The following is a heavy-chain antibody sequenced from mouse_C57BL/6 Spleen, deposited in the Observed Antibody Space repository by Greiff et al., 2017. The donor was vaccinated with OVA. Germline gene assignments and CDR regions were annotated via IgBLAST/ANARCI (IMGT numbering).Heavy chain of an antibody. Sequence: QVQLQQPGAELVMPGASVKLSCKASGYTFTSYWMHWVKQRPGQGLEWIGEIDPSDSYTNYNQKFKGKSTLTVDKSSSTAYMQLSSLTSEDSAVYYCARTYDGPTTPSYYYDYWGQGTTLTVSS. CDR3: ARTYDGPTTPSYYYDY. J-gene: IGHJ2*01. V-gene: IGHV1-69*01. D-gene: IGHD2-3*01. CDR2: IDPSDSYT. CDR1: GYTFTSYW.